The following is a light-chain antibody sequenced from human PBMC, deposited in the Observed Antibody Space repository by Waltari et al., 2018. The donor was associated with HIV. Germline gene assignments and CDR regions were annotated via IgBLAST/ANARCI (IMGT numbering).Light chain of an antibody. V-gene: IGLV2-8*01. J-gene: IGLJ2*01. CDR1: SSDVGGYNY. CDR2: EVT. CDR3: SSYAGSNNSVV. Sequence: QSALTQPPSASGSLGQSVTISCTGTSSDVGGYNYVSWYQQHPGKAPKLMIYEVTKLPAGVPARFSGSKSGDTASLPVSGLRAEDEADYYCSSYAGSNNSVVFGGGTKLTVL.